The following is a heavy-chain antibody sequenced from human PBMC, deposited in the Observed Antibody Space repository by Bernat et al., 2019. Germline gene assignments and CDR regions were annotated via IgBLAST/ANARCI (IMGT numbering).Heavy chain of an antibody. Sequence: EVQLVESGGGLVQPGGSLKLSCAASGFPFRDSSIHWVRQASGKGLELVGRIRSKAYSSATTYAASVKDRFTISRDDSKNTAYLQINSLNTDDTAVYYCSRRHCSGGSCYSDYWGQGTLVTVSS. CDR3: SRRHCSGGSCYSDY. CDR1: GFPFRDSS. J-gene: IGHJ4*02. V-gene: IGHV3-73*01. CDR2: IRSKAYSSAT. D-gene: IGHD2-15*01.